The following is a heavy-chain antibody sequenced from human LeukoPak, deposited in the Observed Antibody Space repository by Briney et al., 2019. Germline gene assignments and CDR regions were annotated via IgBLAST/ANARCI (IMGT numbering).Heavy chain of an antibody. D-gene: IGHD6-13*01. CDR3: ASSRDYHYYMDV. CDR1: GYTFTSYS. V-gene: IGHV1-18*01. Sequence: ASMKVSCKASGYTFTSYSISWVRQAPGQGLEWMGWISAYNGNTNYAQKLQGRVTMTTDTSTSTAYMELRSLRSDDTAVYYCASSRDYHYYMDVWGKGTTVTVSS. CDR2: ISAYNGNT. J-gene: IGHJ6*03.